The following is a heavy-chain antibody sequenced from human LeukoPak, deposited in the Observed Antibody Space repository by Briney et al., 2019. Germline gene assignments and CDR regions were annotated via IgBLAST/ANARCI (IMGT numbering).Heavy chain of an antibody. CDR1: GGSISSYY. J-gene: IGHJ4*02. D-gene: IGHD1-26*01. CDR3: ASRGATFDY. V-gene: IGHV4-59*01. CDR2: IFYSGST. Sequence: PSETLSLTCSVSGGSISSYYWSWIRQPPGKGLEWIGYIFYSGSTNYNPSLKSRVTISVDTSKNQFSLKLSSVTAADTAVYYCASRGATFDYWGQGTLATVSS.